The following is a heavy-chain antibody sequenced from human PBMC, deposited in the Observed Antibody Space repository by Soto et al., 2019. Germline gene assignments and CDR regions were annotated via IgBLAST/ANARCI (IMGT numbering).Heavy chain of an antibody. CDR2: IYYSGST. Sequence: SETLSLTCTVSGGSISSGGYYWSWIRQHPGKGLEWIGYIYYSGSTYYNPSLKSRVTISVDTSKNQFSLKLSSVTAADTAVYYCARVVVPRYCSGGSCPTPNYYYMDVWGKGTTVTVSS. J-gene: IGHJ6*03. D-gene: IGHD2-15*01. CDR1: GGSISSGGYY. CDR3: ARVVVPRYCSGGSCPTPNYYYMDV. V-gene: IGHV4-31*03.